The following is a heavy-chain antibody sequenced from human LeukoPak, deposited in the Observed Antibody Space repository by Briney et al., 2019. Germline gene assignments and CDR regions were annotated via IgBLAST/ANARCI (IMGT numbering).Heavy chain of an antibody. CDR1: GYTFTGYY. J-gene: IGHJ4*02. D-gene: IGHD6-13*01. CDR3: ARPSSTWWPTFDY. CDR2: INPNSGGT. Sequence: ASVKVSCKASGYTFTGYYMHWVRQAPGQGLEWMGWINPNSGGTNYAQKFEGRVTMTRDTSISTAYMELSSLRSDDTAIYYCARPSSTWWPTFDYWGQGTLVTVSS. V-gene: IGHV1-2*02.